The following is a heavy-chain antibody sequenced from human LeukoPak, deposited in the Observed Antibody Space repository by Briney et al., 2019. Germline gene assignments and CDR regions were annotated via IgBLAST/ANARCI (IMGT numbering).Heavy chain of an antibody. V-gene: IGHV3-7*01. CDR3: ARNEPGIAVAAVDAFDI. J-gene: IGHJ3*02. CDR2: IKQDGSEK. Sequence: GGSLRLSCAASGFTFISYWMSWVRQAPGKGLEWVANIKQDGSEKYYVDSVKGRFTISRDNAKNSLYLQMNSLRAEDTAVYYCARNEPGIAVAAVDAFDIWGQGTMVTVSS. CDR1: GFTFISYW. D-gene: IGHD6-19*01.